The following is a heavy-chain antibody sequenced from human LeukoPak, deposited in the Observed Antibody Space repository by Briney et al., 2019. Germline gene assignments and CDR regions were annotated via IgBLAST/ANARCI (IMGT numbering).Heavy chain of an antibody. CDR3: AKSTSSAYGVDV. V-gene: IGHV5-51*01. CDR1: GYSFAYYW. CDR2: ICPGDSYT. J-gene: IGHJ6*02. Sequence: WESLKISCQGSGYSFAYYWIAWVLEMPGKGLERMGIICPGDSYTRYSPSFQGQVTISADKSISTAYLQLNSLKASDTAMYYCAKSTSSAYGVDVWGQGTTVTVSS.